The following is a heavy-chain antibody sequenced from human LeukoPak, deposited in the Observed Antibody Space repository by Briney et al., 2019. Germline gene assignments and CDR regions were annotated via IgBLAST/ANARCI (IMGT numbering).Heavy chain of an antibody. Sequence: GESLKISCKGSGYTFTSYWIGWVRQMPGKGLEWMGIIYPGDSDTRYSPSFQGQVTISADKSISTAYLQWSSLKASDTAMYYCARHYDILTGYYKDAFDIWGQGTMVTVSS. V-gene: IGHV5-51*01. CDR1: GYTFTSYW. D-gene: IGHD3-9*01. J-gene: IGHJ3*02. CDR3: ARHYDILTGYYKDAFDI. CDR2: IYPGDSDT.